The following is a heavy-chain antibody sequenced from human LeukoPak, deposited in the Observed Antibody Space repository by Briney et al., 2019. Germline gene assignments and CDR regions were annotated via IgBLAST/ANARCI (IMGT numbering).Heavy chain of an antibody. CDR3: ARVRLRIVGAWFDP. J-gene: IGHJ5*02. CDR1: GGSISSSSYY. Sequence: SETLSLTCTVSGGSISSSSYYWGWLRQPPGKGLEWIGSIYYSGSTYYNPSLKSRVTISVDTSKNQFSLKLSSVTAADTAVYYCARVRLRIVGAWFDPWGQGTLVTVSS. D-gene: IGHD1-26*01. V-gene: IGHV4-39*01. CDR2: IYYSGST.